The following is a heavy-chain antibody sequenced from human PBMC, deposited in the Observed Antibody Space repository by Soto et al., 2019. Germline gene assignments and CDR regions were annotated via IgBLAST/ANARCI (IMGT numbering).Heavy chain of an antibody. J-gene: IGHJ4*02. Sequence: SETLSLTCTVSGGSISGYHWSWIRQPPGKGLEWIGYIHSSGTTNYNPSLKSRVTISVDTSKNQFSLKLISMTAADTAVYYCASRYDSWGQGILVTVSS. V-gene: IGHV4-59*01. D-gene: IGHD3-16*02. CDR2: IHSSGTT. CDR3: ASRYDS. CDR1: GGSISGYH.